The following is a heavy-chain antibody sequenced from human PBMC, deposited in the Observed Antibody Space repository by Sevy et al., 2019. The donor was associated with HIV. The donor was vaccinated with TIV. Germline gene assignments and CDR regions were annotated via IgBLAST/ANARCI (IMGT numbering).Heavy chain of an antibody. Sequence: GGSLRLSCAASGTPFSTSGIHWVRQAPGKGLEWVAFMHFDGSSTYYADALRGRFTISRDISKNALYLQMNSLRLEDTAVYYGAKQGHDGGWQRLASWGQGTLVTVSS. CDR1: GTPFSTSG. J-gene: IGHJ4*02. CDR2: MHFDGSST. CDR3: AKQGHDGGWQRLAS. D-gene: IGHD6-25*01. V-gene: IGHV3-30*02.